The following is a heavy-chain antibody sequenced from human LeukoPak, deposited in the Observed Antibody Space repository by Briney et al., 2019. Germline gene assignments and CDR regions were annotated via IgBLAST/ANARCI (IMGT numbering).Heavy chain of an antibody. J-gene: IGHJ4*02. CDR2: ISWNSGSI. CDR1: GSTFDDYA. V-gene: IGHV3-9*01. CDR3: ARKSSGYYPD. Sequence: GGSLRLSCAASGSTFDDYAMHWVRQAPGKGLEWVSGISWNSGSIGYADSVKGRFTISRDNAKNSLYLQMNSLRAEDTAVYYCARKSSGYYPDWGQGTLVTVSS. D-gene: IGHD3-22*01.